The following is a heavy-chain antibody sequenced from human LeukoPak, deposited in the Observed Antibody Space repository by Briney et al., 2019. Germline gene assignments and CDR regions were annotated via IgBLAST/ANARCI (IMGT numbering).Heavy chain of an antibody. CDR3: ARNSGWYEAFYGMDV. V-gene: IGHV1-18*01. J-gene: IGHJ6*02. Sequence: ASVKVSCKASGYTFTSYGISWVRQAPGQGLEWMGWISAYNGNTNYAQKLQGRVTMTTDTSTSTAYMELRSLRSDDTAVYYSARNSGWYEAFYGMDVWGQGTTVTVSS. CDR1: GYTFTSYG. D-gene: IGHD6-19*01. CDR2: ISAYNGNT.